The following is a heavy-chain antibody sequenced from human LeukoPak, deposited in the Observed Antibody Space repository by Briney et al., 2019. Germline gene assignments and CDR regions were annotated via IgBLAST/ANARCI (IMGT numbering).Heavy chain of an antibody. J-gene: IGHJ6*03. V-gene: IGHV3-21*01. CDR3: ARVNDILTGYYMDV. D-gene: IGHD3-9*01. CDR2: ISSSSSYI. Sequence: GGSLRLSCAASGFTFSSYSMNWVRQAPGKGLEWVSSISSSSSYIYYADSVKGRFTISRGNAKNSLYLQMNSLRAEDTAVYYCARVNDILTGYYMDVWGKGTTVTVSS. CDR1: GFTFSSYS.